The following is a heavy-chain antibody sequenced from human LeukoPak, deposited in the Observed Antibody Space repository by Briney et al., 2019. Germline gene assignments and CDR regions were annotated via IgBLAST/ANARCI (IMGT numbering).Heavy chain of an antibody. D-gene: IGHD2-15*01. J-gene: IGHJ4*02. Sequence: KPSETLSLTCTVSGGSISSYYWSWIRQSAGKGLEWIGRIYTSGSTGYNPSLKSRVTMSVDTSKNQFSLKLSSVTAADTAVYYCARVDLRAAYFDYWGQGTLVTVSS. CDR2: IYTSGST. CDR3: ARVDLRAAYFDY. CDR1: GGSISSYY. V-gene: IGHV4-4*07.